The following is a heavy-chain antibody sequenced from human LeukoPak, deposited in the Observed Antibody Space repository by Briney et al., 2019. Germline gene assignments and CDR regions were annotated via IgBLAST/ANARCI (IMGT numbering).Heavy chain of an antibody. D-gene: IGHD1-14*01. J-gene: IGHJ6*03. V-gene: IGHV1-69*13. CDR2: IIPIFGTA. Sequence: SEKVSCKACVHTFSSYAMIWVRDPPGQGLEWGGEIIPIFGTAHYAQKFQGSDTITADESTSTAYIELSSMTPEDTAVYYCARNGVLTEAYYYYYYCIDVWGKGTTVTVSS. CDR1: VHTFSSYA. CDR3: ARNGVLTEAYYYYYYCIDV.